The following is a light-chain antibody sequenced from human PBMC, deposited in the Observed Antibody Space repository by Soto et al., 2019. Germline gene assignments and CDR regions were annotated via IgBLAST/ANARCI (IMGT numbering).Light chain of an antibody. V-gene: IGKV4-1*01. Sequence: DIVMTQSPDSLAVSLGERATINCKSSQSVLYSSNNKNYLAWYQQKPGQPPKLLIYWASPRESGVPDRLSGSGSGTDFTLTISSLQAEDVAVYYCQQYHSTPRCTFGPGTKVDIK. CDR2: WAS. J-gene: IGKJ3*01. CDR1: QSVLYSSNNKNY. CDR3: QQYHSTPRCT.